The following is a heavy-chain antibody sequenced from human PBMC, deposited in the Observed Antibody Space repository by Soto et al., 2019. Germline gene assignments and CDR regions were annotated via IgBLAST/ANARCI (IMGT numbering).Heavy chain of an antibody. V-gene: IGHV3-13*01. D-gene: IGHD2-21*01. CDR2: ISTAGNT. J-gene: IGHJ4*02. CDR3: ARGRDSGLYYFDY. CDR1: GFTFSNYD. Sequence: GGSLRLSCAASGFTFSNYDMHWVRHATGKGLEWVSTISTAGNTYSPGSVKGRFTISRENAKNSLYLQMNSLRVDDTAVYYCARGRDSGLYYFDYWGRGTLVTVSS.